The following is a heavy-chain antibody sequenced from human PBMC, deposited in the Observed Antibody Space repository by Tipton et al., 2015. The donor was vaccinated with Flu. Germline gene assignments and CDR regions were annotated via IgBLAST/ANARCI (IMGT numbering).Heavy chain of an antibody. Sequence: TLSLTCTVSGGSISSGGYYWNWIRQHPGKGLEWIGSIYHNGDIHFNPSLKSRVSISVDTSNNRFSLNLTSVTAADTAVYYCARAEIGDFDYWGQGTLVTVSS. CDR1: GGSISSGGYY. J-gene: IGHJ4*02. CDR2: IYHNGDI. D-gene: IGHD2/OR15-2a*01. CDR3: ARAEIGDFDY. V-gene: IGHV4-39*02.